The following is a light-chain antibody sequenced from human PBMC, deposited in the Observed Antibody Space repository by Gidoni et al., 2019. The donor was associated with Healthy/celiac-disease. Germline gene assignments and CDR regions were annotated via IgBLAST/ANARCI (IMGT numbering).Light chain of an antibody. CDR2: DAS. CDR1: QDISNY. CDR3: QQYDNLPIT. V-gene: IGKV1-33*01. Sequence: DIQMTKSPSSLSASVGDRVTITCQASQDISNYLNWYQQKPGKAPKLLIYDASNLETGVPSRCSGSGSGTDFTFTISRLQPEDIATYYCQQYDNLPITFGQGTQLEIK. J-gene: IGKJ5*01.